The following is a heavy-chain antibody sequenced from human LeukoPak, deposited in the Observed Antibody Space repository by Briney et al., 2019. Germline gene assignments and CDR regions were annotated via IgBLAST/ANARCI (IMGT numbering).Heavy chain of an antibody. CDR1: GDIVSSNSAA. J-gene: IGHJ4*02. CDR2: TYYRSKWYN. D-gene: IGHD3-22*01. Sequence: SQTLSLTCAISGDIVSSNSAAWNWIRQSPSRGLEWLGRTYYRSKWYNDYAVSVKSRITINPDTSKNQFSLQLNSVTPEDTAVYYCAREDYYDSSGYYYFDYWGQGTLVTVSS. CDR3: AREDYYDSSGYYYFDY. V-gene: IGHV6-1*01.